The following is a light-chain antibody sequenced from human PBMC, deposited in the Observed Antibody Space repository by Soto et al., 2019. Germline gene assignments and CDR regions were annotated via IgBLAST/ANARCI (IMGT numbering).Light chain of an antibody. CDR1: HDVSRN. CDR2: DAS. Sequence: DLQMTQSPSSLSASVGDRVTIACQSSHDVSRNLNWFQQKPGEAPKLRIYDASNLERGVPSRFSAIGSGTDFTFTISSRQPEDVATYYCQQYNSMLSFGGGT. V-gene: IGKV1-33*01. CDR3: QQYNSMLS. J-gene: IGKJ4*01.